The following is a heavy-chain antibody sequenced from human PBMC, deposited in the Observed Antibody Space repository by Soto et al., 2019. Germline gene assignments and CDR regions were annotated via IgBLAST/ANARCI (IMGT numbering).Heavy chain of an antibody. Sequence: QVRLQPWGAGLVRPSETLSLTCAVYGGSFNNYCWCWIRQPPGKGLEWIGEVCPGGRTNYSPTLKREVRIAVEGSKNQFALRLTSGTVAHTAVYYCARGDYGQYDAYNWFDPWGQGNLVIVAS. CDR2: VCPGGRT. J-gene: IGHJ5*02. CDR3: ARGDYGQYDAYNWFDP. CDR1: GGSFNNYC. V-gene: IGHV4-34*02. D-gene: IGHD3-10*01.